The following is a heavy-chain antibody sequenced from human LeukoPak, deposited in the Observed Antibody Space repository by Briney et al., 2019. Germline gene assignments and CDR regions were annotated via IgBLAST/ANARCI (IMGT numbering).Heavy chain of an antibody. CDR3: ARELNHYYFDY. D-gene: IGHD1-14*01. V-gene: IGHV4-31*03. J-gene: IGHJ4*02. CDR1: GGSISSEGYY. CDR2: IYYSGNT. Sequence: PSETLSLTCTVSGGSISSEGYYWSWIRQHPGKGLEWIGCIYYSGNTYYNPSLKSRLTISVDTSKNQFSLKLTSVTAADTAVYFCARELNHYYFDYWGQGTLVTVSS.